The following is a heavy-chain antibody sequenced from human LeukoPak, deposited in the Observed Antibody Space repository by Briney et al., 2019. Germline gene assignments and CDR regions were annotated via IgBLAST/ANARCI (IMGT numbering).Heavy chain of an antibody. CDR2: ISYDGTDK. J-gene: IGHJ4*02. V-gene: IGHV3-30*04. Sequence: GGSLRLSCAASGFTFTTFPMHWVRQPPGKGLEWVAVISYDGTDKYYADSVKGRFTISRDNSKSTLYLQMDSLRAEDTAVYYCASPNSMAGTHYFHYWGQGTLVTVSA. CDR1: GFTFTTFP. D-gene: IGHD6-19*01. CDR3: ASPNSMAGTHYFHY.